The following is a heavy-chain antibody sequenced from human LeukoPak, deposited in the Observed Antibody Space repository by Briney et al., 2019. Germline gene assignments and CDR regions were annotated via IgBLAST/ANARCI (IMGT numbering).Heavy chain of an antibody. Sequence: GGSLRLSCAASGFTFSSYSMNWVRQAPGKGPEWVSSISSSSSYIYYADSVKGRFTISRDNAKNSLYLQMNSLRAEDTAVYYCARVNFEIAAPHWGQGTLVTVSS. CDR1: GFTFSSYS. D-gene: IGHD6-13*01. J-gene: IGHJ4*02. V-gene: IGHV3-21*01. CDR2: ISSSSSYI. CDR3: ARVNFEIAAPH.